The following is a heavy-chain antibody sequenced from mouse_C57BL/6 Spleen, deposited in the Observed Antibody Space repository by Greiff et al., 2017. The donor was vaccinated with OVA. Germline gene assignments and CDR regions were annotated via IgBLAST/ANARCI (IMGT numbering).Heavy chain of an antibody. V-gene: IGHV5-17*01. Sequence: EVMLVESGGGLVKPGGSLKLSCAASGFTFSDYGMHWVRQAPEKGLEWVAYISSGSSTIYYADTVKGRFPISREKAKNTLFLQMTSLRSEATAMYYYARFQLRLNYAMDYWGQGTSVTVSS. D-gene: IGHD3-2*02. J-gene: IGHJ4*01. CDR1: GFTFSDYG. CDR2: ISSGSSTI. CDR3: ARFQLRLNYAMDY.